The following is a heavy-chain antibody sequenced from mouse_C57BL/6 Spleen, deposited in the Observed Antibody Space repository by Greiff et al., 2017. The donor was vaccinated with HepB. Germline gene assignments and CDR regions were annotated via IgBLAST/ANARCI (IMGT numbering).Heavy chain of an antibody. CDR2: IYPGDGDT. CDR1: GYAFSSSW. D-gene: IGHD3-2*02. CDR3: ARGSSGDY. Sequence: VKLQESGPELVKPGASVKISCKASGYAFSSSWMNWVKQRPGKGLEWIGRIYPGDGDTNYNGKFKGKATLTADKSSSTAYMQLSSLTSEDSAVYFCARGSSGDYWGQGTTLTVSS. V-gene: IGHV1-82*01. J-gene: IGHJ2*01.